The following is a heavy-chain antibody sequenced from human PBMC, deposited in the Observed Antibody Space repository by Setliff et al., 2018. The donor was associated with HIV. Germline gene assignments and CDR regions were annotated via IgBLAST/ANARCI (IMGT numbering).Heavy chain of an antibody. D-gene: IGHD3-16*01. J-gene: IGHJ5*02. V-gene: IGHV4-4*07. CDR3: ARDRSKYGTGSSAYNWFDP. Sequence: SETLSLTCSVSTDSISNSHWSWMRQTAGKGLEWIGRIFGSGTTHYNPSLESRVTMSIDTAKKQFFLRLNSVTAAVTAVYFCARDRSKYGTGSSAYNWFDPWGPGTLVTVSS. CDR2: IFGSGTT. CDR1: TDSISNSH.